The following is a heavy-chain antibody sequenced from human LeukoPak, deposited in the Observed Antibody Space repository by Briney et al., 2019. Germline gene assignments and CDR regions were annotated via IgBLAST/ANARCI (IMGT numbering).Heavy chain of an antibody. Sequence: GASVKVSCKASGYSFTTYYIHWVRQAPGQGLEWMGIINPSGGSTNYAQKFQGRVAITGDTSTSTVYMELSSLRLEDTAVFYCARGPPVRVSDITKRGLFDPWGQGSLVTVSS. CDR2: INPSGGST. V-gene: IGHV1-46*01. D-gene: IGHD2-2*01. J-gene: IGHJ5*02. CDR3: ARGPPVRVSDITKRGLFDP. CDR1: GYSFTTYY.